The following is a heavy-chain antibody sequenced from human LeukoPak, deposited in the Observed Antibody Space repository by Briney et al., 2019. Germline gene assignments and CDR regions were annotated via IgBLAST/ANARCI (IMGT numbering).Heavy chain of an antibody. CDR1: GGSISSFSYY. J-gene: IGHJ4*02. Sequence: SETLSLTCSVSGGSISSFSYYWGWIRQPPGKGLEWIGSIYFGGRTYNNPSLKSRVTISVDTSKNQFSLRLRSVTAADTAVYYCARGGPELLGWGQGTLVTVSS. D-gene: IGHD1-26*01. CDR3: ARGGPELLG. V-gene: IGHV4-39*01. CDR2: IYFGGRT.